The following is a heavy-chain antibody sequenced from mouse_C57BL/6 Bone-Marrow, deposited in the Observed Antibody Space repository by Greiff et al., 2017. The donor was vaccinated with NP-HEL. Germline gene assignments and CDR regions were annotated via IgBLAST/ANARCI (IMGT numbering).Heavy chain of an antibody. CDR2: INPYNGDT. D-gene: IGHD2-1*01. V-gene: IGHV1-37*01. CDR1: GYSFTGYF. CDR3: ARDVCVLGNYREYYFDY. Sequence: VQLQQSGPELVKPGASVKISCKASGYSFTGYFMNWVKQSHGKSLEWIGRINPYNGDTFYNQKFKGKATLTVDKSSSTDHMELLSLTSEDFAVYYCARDVCVLGNYREYYFDYWGQGTTLTVSS. J-gene: IGHJ2*01.